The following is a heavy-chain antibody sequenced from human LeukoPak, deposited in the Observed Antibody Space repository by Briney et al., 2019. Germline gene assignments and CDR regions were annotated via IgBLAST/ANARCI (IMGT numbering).Heavy chain of an antibody. CDR2: IYTTGSA. V-gene: IGHV4-4*07. Sequence: SETLCLTCTVSGGSISSYYWSWIRQPAGKGLEWIGRIYTTGSASHNPSLKSRVTMSVDTSKSQVSLKLSSVTAADTAVYYCARDTGTTPYFDYWGQGSLVTVSS. CDR1: GGSISSYY. D-gene: IGHD1-1*01. J-gene: IGHJ4*02. CDR3: ARDTGTTPYFDY.